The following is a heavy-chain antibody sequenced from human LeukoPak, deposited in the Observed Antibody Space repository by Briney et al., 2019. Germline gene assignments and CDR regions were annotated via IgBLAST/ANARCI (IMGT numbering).Heavy chain of an antibody. CDR2: IYTSGST. J-gene: IGHJ4*02. D-gene: IGHD4-17*01. V-gene: IGHV4-61*02. Sequence: SQTLSLAWPLAGGSIGSVCYDWSWIRQPGGKGLEWIGRIYTSGSTNYNPSLKRRLTISVEPSKNQFCLELSAVTPPDTAVYYCARATVTTALLVYWGQGTLVTVSS. CDR3: ARATVTTALLVY. CDR1: GGSIGSVCYD.